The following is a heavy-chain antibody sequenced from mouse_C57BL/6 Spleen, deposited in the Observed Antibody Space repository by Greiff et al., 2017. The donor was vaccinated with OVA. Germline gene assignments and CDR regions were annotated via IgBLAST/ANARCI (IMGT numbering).Heavy chain of an antibody. J-gene: IGHJ2*01. Sequence: LVESGAELARPGASVKLSCKASGYTFTSYGISWVKQRTGQGLEWIGEIYPRSGNTYYNEKFKGKATLTADKSSSTAYMELRSLTSEDSAVYFCARRGIYDYDYYFDYWGQGTTLTVSS. CDR3: ARRGIYDYDYYFDY. CDR2: IYPRSGNT. D-gene: IGHD2-4*01. V-gene: IGHV1-81*01. CDR1: GYTFTSYG.